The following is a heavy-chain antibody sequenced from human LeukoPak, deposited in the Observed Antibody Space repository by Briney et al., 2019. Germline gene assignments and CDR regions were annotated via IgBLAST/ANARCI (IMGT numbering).Heavy chain of an antibody. V-gene: IGHV3-30-3*01. CDR1: GFTFSSYA. D-gene: IGHD5-18*01. Sequence: GGSLRLSCAASGFTFSSYAMHWVRQAPGKELEWVAVISYDGSNKYYADSVKGRFTISRDNSKNTLYLQMNSLRAEDTAVYYCARTRSGYSYGLTDAFDIWGQGTMVTVSS. CDR2: ISYDGSNK. CDR3: ARTRSGYSYGLTDAFDI. J-gene: IGHJ3*02.